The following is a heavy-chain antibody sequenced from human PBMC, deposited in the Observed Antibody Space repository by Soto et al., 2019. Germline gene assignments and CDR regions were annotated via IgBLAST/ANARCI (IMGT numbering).Heavy chain of an antibody. V-gene: IGHV3-23*01. J-gene: IGHJ6*02. Sequence: EVQLLESGGGLVQPVGSLRLSCAASGFTFSSYAMSWVRQAPGKGLEWVSAISGSGGSTYYADSVKGRFTISRDNSKNTLYLQMNSLRAEDTAVYYCAKDTVIRFLEWLSGMDVWGQGTTVTVSS. D-gene: IGHD3-3*01. CDR2: ISGSGGST. CDR3: AKDTVIRFLEWLSGMDV. CDR1: GFTFSSYA.